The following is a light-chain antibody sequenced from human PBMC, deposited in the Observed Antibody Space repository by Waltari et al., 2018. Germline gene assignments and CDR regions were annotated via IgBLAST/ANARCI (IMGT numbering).Light chain of an antibody. Sequence: QSALTQPRSVSGSPGQSVAIACTGTSSDVGGYSYVSWYQQQPGEDPKIIIYDVTRRPTWGPGLFSGFEAGRPAFLTIAGLQAYDEAHYYCCSYAGRDTYVFGTGTEVTVL. V-gene: IGLV2-11*01. J-gene: IGLJ1*01. CDR1: SSDVGGYSY. CDR2: DVT. CDR3: CSYAGRDTYV.